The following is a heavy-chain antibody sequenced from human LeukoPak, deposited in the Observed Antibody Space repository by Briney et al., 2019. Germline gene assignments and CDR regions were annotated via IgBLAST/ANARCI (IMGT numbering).Heavy chain of an antibody. CDR3: ARHVRRTYCGGDCLDY. Sequence: SETLSLTCTVSGGSISSSSYSWGWIRQRPGKGLEWIGSIYYSGSTYYNPSLKSRVTISVDTSKNQFSLKLSSVTAADTAVYYCARHVRRTYCGGDCLDYWGQGTLVTVSS. CDR2: IYYSGST. CDR1: GGSISSSSYS. D-gene: IGHD2-21*02. J-gene: IGHJ4*02. V-gene: IGHV4-39*01.